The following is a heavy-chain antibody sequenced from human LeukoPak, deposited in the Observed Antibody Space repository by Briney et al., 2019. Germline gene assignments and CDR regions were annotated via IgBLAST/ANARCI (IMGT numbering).Heavy chain of an antibody. Sequence: SETLSLTCTVSGGSISSSSYYWGWIRQPPGKGLEWIGSIYYSGSTYYNPSLKSRVTISVDTSKNQFSLKLSSVTAADTAVYYCARLGYSSEGHDYWGQGTLVTVSS. V-gene: IGHV4-39*01. CDR1: GGSISSSSYY. D-gene: IGHD6-25*01. CDR3: ARLGYSSEGHDY. J-gene: IGHJ4*02. CDR2: IYYSGST.